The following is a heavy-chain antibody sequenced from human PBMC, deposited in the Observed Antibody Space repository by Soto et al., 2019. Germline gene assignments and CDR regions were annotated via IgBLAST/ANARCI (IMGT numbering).Heavy chain of an antibody. Sequence: QVQLVQSGAEVKTPGSSVKVSCKASGGTFSSYTISWVRQAPGQGLEWMGRIIPILGIANYAQKFQGRVTITAAKSTRTAYMGLSSLRSEDTAVYYLARGGTSIVVVPAASLGGPFDSWGQGTMVTVSS. V-gene: IGHV1-69*02. CDR3: ARGGTSIVVVPAASLGGPFDS. CDR1: GGTFSSYT. D-gene: IGHD2-2*01. CDR2: IIPILGIA. J-gene: IGHJ3*02.